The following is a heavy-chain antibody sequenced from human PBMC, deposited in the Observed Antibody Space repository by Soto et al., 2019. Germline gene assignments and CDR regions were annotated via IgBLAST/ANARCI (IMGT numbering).Heavy chain of an antibody. D-gene: IGHD3-16*01. Sequence: QVQLVQSGGGVVQPGKSLRLTCEASGFDFSNYAIHWVRQAPGKGLEWVAVISFDGSDKYFADSVKGRFTMSRDNSNNTLYLQSNTLRVEDTAIYFCAKHHTLPVSATRRDFVSVRQDEDSRYYGMGVWGQGTTVTFSS. CDR2: ISFDGSDK. J-gene: IGHJ6*02. V-gene: IGHV3-30*04. CDR1: GFDFSNYA. CDR3: AKHHTLPVSATRRDFVSVRQDEDSRYYGMGV.